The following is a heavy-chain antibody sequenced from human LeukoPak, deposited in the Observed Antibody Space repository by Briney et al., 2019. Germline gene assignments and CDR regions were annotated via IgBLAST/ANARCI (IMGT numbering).Heavy chain of an antibody. CDR1: GGSISSSSYY. J-gene: IGHJ4*02. CDR3: AKGGPHYGSGSYYAFDY. Sequence: SETLSLTCTVSGGSISSSSYYWGWIRQPPGKGLEWIGSIYYSGSTYYNPSLKSRVTISVDTSKNQFSLKLSSVTAADTAVYYCAKGGPHYGSGSYYAFDYWGQGTLVTVSS. D-gene: IGHD3-10*01. V-gene: IGHV4-39*01. CDR2: IYYSGST.